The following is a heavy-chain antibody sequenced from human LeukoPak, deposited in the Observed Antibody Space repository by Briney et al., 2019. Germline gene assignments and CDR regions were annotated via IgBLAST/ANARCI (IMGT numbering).Heavy chain of an antibody. Sequence: GGSLRLSCAASGFTFSSYGMHWVRQAPGKGLEWVAVIWYDGSNKYYADSVKGRFTISRDNSKNTLYLQMNSLRAEDTAVYYCARAVRLPGIAVAGTGIDYWGQGTLVTVSS. CDR3: ARAVRLPGIAVAGTGIDY. CDR1: GFTFSSYG. D-gene: IGHD6-19*01. CDR2: IWYDGSNK. V-gene: IGHV3-33*01. J-gene: IGHJ4*02.